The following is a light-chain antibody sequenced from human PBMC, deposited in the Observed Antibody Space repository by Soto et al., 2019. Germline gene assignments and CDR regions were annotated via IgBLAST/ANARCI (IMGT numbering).Light chain of an antibody. J-gene: IGKJ1*01. CDR2: KAY. CDR1: QCISNG. CDR3: QQYYSLWT. Sequence: DIQMTQSPSTLSASVGDRVTITCRASQCISNGVAWYQQKPGKAPKVLIYKAYSLESGVPSRFSGSGSGTDFTLTISSLQPEDAATYYCQQYYSLWTFGQGTKVEIK. V-gene: IGKV1-5*03.